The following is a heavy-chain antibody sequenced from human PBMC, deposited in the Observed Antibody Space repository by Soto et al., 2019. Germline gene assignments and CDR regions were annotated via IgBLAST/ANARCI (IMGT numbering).Heavy chain of an antibody. Sequence: PGGSLRLSCAASGFTFSSYEMNWVRQAPGKGLEWVSYISSSGSTIYYADSVKGRFTICRDNAKNSLYLQMNSLRAEDTAVYYCASLYDSSGYHPHDYWGQGTLVTVSS. CDR3: ASLYDSSGYHPHDY. CDR2: ISSSGSTI. J-gene: IGHJ4*02. V-gene: IGHV3-48*03. D-gene: IGHD3-22*01. CDR1: GFTFSSYE.